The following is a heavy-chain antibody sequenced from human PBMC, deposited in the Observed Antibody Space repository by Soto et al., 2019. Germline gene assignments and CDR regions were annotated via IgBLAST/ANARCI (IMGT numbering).Heavy chain of an antibody. V-gene: IGHV6-1*01. J-gene: IGHJ4*02. Sequence: SQTLSLTCAISGDSVSSNSAAWNWIRQSPSRGLEWLGRTYYRSKWYNDYAVSVKSRITINPDTSKNHFSLQLNSVTPEDTAVDYCARNSYYYGSGTYYSFDSWGQGALVTVSS. D-gene: IGHD3-10*01. CDR1: GDSVSSNSAA. CDR2: TYYRSKWYN. CDR3: ARNSYYYGSGTYYSFDS.